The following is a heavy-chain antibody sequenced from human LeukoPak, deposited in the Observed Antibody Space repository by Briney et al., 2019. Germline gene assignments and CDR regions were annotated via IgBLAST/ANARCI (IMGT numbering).Heavy chain of an antibody. J-gene: IGHJ3*02. Sequence: GGSLRLSCAASGFIFSSWMSWVRQAPGKGLEWVSAISGSGGSTYYADSVKGRFTISRDNSKNTLYLQMNSLRAEDTAVYYCMGDAFDIWGQGTMVSVSS. V-gene: IGHV3-23*01. CDR3: MGDAFDI. CDR2: ISGSGGST. CDR1: GFIFSSW.